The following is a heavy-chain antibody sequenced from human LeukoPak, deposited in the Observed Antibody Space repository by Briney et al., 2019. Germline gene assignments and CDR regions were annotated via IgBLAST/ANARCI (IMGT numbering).Heavy chain of an antibody. Sequence: SETLSLTCSVSGCSISSYALSWIRQAPGKGLEWIGYIYYSGSTNYNPSLKSRVTISVDTSKNQFSLKLSSVTAADTAVYYCARHDVTMVRGVVLHAFDIWGQGTMVTVSS. CDR2: IYYSGST. CDR3: ARHDVTMVRGVVLHAFDI. V-gene: IGHV4-59*08. J-gene: IGHJ3*02. CDR1: GCSISSYA. D-gene: IGHD3-10*01.